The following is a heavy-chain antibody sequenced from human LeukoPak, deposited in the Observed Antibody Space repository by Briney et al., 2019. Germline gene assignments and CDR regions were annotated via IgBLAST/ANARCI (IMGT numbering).Heavy chain of an antibody. D-gene: IGHD6-19*01. CDR3: AKAGIAVAGIFQH. V-gene: IGHV3-30*02. CDR1: GFTFSSYG. Sequence: GGSLRLSCAASGFTFSSYGMHWVRQAPGKGLEGVAFIRYDGSNKYYADSVKGRFTISRDNSKNTLYLQMNSLRAEDTAVYYCAKAGIAVAGIFQHWGQGTLVTVSS. J-gene: IGHJ1*01. CDR2: IRYDGSNK.